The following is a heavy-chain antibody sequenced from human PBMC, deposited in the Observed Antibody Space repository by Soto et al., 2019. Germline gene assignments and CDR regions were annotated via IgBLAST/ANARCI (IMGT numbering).Heavy chain of an antibody. CDR2: IYYSGST. D-gene: IGHD3-22*01. CDR1: GGSISSGDYY. Sequence: SETLSLTCTVSGGSISSGDYYWSWIRQPPGKGLEWIGYIYYSGSTYYNPSLKSRVTISVDTSKNQFSLKLSSVTAADTAVYYCARDGSYYDCSGYSLQYYIDFWGQGTLVTVSS. J-gene: IGHJ4*02. V-gene: IGHV4-30-4*01. CDR3: ARDGSYYDCSGYSLQYYIDF.